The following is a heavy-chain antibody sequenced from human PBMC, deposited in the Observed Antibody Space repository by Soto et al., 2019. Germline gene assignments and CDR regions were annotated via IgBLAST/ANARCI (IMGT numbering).Heavy chain of an antibody. Sequence: QVQLVQSGAEVKKPGSSVKVSCKTSGVSFNNNGIGWVRQAPGHGLEWMGGVSPPFRTSNYARKFQGRISITADASTGKVNMELSSLTSEDTAQYYCARGLYYGSGSYSPYGMDVWGQGTTVTVSS. CDR1: GVSFNNNG. CDR3: ARGLYYGSGSYSPYGMDV. J-gene: IGHJ6*02. D-gene: IGHD3-10*01. CDR2: VSPPFRTS. V-gene: IGHV1-69*01.